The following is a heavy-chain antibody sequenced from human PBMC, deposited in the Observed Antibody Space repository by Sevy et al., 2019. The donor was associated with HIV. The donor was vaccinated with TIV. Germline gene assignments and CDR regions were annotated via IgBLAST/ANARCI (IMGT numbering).Heavy chain of an antibody. CDR1: GYTLSQLS. D-gene: IGHD3-22*01. J-gene: IGHJ4*02. CDR3: ATTKDYYDSSGSPFDY. V-gene: IGHV1-24*01. CDR2: FEPEDDET. Sequence: ASVKVSCKVSGYTLSQLSMHWVRQAPGKGLEWMGSFEPEDDETIYAQKFQGRVTMTEDRSTDTAYMELSSLSSEDTAVYYCATTKDYYDSSGSPFDYWGQGTLVTVSS.